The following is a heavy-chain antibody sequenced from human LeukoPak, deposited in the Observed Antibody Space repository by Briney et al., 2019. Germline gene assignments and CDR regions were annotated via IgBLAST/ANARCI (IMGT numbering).Heavy chain of an antibody. CDR1: GYTSTVNY. CDR3: ARERRHSDCSSTTCYEYFDY. J-gene: IGHJ4*02. CDR2: INPNRSGT. Sequence: SVNLSFNSSGYTSTVNYMHWVRDPPAQGLEWMGGINPNRSGTNYAENFPGSGTITRDTSNGTAYRDLSRLRSDDTAVYYCARERRHSDCSSTTCYEYFDYWGQGTLVTVSS. D-gene: IGHD2-2*01. V-gene: IGHV1-2*02.